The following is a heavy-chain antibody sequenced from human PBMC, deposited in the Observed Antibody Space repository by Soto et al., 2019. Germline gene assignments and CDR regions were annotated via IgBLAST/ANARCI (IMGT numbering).Heavy chain of an antibody. J-gene: IGHJ4*01. CDR2: ISGSSDYI. CDR3: TTDSYSTIIIVRFDY. CDR1: GFSFSTSS. D-gene: IGHD3-22*01. V-gene: IGHV3-21*04. Sequence: PGGSLRLSCAASGFSFSTSSMNWVRQAPGKGLEWVSSISGSSDYIYYADSLKGRFTISRDDSNNMVYLQMNSLKIEDTAVYYCTTDSYSTIIIVRFDYWGHGTLVTVSS.